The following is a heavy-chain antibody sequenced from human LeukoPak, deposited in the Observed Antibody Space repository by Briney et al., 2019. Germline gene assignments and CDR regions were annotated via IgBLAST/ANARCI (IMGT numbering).Heavy chain of an antibody. Sequence: GGSLRLSCAASGFTFSSAWMHWVRQTPGKGLVWVSRINSDGSSTSYADSVKGRFTISRDNAKNTLYLQMNSLRAEDTAVYYCARMRSGYGPDYWGQGTLVAVSS. D-gene: IGHD5-12*01. CDR2: INSDGSST. CDR1: GFTFSSAW. V-gene: IGHV3-74*01. CDR3: ARMRSGYGPDY. J-gene: IGHJ4*02.